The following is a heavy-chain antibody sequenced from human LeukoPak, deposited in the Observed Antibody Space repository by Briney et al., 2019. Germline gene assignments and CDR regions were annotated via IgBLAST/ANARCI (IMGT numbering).Heavy chain of an antibody. D-gene: IGHD3-3*01. CDR2: INHSGST. CDR3: ARERSGTYDFWSGYYKGKYYFDY. CDR1: GEPFSGYY. J-gene: IGHJ4*02. V-gene: IGHV4-34*01. Sequence: PSETLSLTCAVYGEPFSGYYWSWIRQPPGKGLEWIGEINHSGSTNYNPSLKSRVTISVDTSKNQFSLKLSSVTAADTAVYYCARERSGTYDFWSGYYKGKYYFDYWGQGTLVTVSS.